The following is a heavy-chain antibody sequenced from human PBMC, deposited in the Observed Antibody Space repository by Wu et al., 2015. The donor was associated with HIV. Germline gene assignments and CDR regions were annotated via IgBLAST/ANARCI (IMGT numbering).Heavy chain of an antibody. J-gene: IGHJ6*02. CDR2: IIPIFGTA. Sequence: QVQLVQSGAEVKKPGSSVKVSCKASGGTFSSYAISWVRQAPGQGLEWMGRIIPIFGTANYAQKFQGRVTITADESTSTAYMELSSLRSEDTAVYYCARAGYYEIDENYYYYYGMDVWGQGTTVTVSS. V-gene: IGHV1-69*13. CDR1: GGTFSSYA. D-gene: IGHD3-22*01. CDR3: ARAGYYEIDENYYYYYGMDV.